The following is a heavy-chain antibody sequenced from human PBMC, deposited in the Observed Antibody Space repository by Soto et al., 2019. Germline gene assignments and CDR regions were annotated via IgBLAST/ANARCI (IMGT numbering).Heavy chain of an antibody. V-gene: IGHV1-58*01. J-gene: IGHJ6*02. Sequence: ASVKVSCKASGFTFTSSAVQWVRQARGQRLEWIGWIVVGSGNTNYAQKFQERVTITRDMSTSTAYMELSSLRSEDTAVYYCAAGCMLCGDYYYYGMDVWGQGTTVTVSS. CDR1: GFTFTSSA. CDR3: AAGCMLCGDYYYYGMDV. D-gene: IGHD2-8*01. CDR2: IVVGSGNT.